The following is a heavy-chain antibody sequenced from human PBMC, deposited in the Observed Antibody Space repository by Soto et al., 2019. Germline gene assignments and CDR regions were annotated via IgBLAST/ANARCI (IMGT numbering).Heavy chain of an antibody. CDR3: ARGAYSGYDFGY. Sequence: PGGSLRLSCAASGFSVSSNYMSWVRQAPGKGLEWISVIYSGGNTNYADSVKGRFTISRHNSENTLCLQMNSLRVDDTAVYYCARGAYSGYDFGYWGQGTLVTVSS. D-gene: IGHD5-12*01. CDR2: IYSGGNT. V-gene: IGHV3-53*04. J-gene: IGHJ4*02. CDR1: GFSVSSNY.